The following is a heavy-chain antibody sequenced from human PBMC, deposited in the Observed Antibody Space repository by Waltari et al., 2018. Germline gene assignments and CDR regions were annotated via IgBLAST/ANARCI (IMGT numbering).Heavy chain of an antibody. CDR1: GYTFTDSY. CDR2: MNPNNNYP. D-gene: IGHD1-26*01. V-gene: IGHV1-2*06. J-gene: IGHJ4*02. CDR3: VTQRPWEDY. Sequence: GASVKVSCKTSGYTFTDSYIHWVRQAPGQGLEWMGRMNPNNNYPIYEQKCQGRVTMTRDTSITTAYMELSSLTSDDTALYYCVTQRPWEDYWGQGTRVTVSP.